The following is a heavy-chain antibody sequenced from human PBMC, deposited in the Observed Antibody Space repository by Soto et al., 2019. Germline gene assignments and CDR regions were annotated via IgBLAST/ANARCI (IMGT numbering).Heavy chain of an antibody. CDR3: ASSSRVLLDY. V-gene: IGHV1-69*02. J-gene: IGHJ4*02. Sequence: QVQLVQSGAEVKKPGSSVKVSCKASGVTFSSYSISWVRQAPGQGLEWMGRIIPSLGISNYAQKFQGRVTIPADKSTRTAYMELSSLRSEDTAVYYCASSSRVLLDYWGQGTLVTVSS. CDR2: IIPSLGIS. CDR1: GVTFSSYS. D-gene: IGHD3-10*01.